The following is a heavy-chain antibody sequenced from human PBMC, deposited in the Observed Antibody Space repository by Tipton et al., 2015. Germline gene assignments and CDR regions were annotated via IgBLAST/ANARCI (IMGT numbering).Heavy chain of an antibody. CDR3: AKDAGRYVY. V-gene: IGHV3-11*04. CDR2: IRRSGTTI. D-gene: IGHD3-10*01. J-gene: IGHJ4*02. CDR1: GFTFSDYD. Sequence: SLRLSCAASGFTFSDYDMNWNRQAPGKGLEWVSYIRRSGTTIYYADSVKGRFIISRDNARHSLYLQMNSLRAEDTAVYYCAKDAGRYVYWGQGTLVTVSS.